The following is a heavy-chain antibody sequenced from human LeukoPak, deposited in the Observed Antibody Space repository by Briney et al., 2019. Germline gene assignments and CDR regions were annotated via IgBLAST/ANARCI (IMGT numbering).Heavy chain of an antibody. J-gene: IGHJ4*02. D-gene: IGHD4-17*01. CDR1: GFSVSSNY. Sequence: KTGGSLRLSCAASGFSVSSNYMSWVRQAPGKGLEWVSVIYSGGYTNYADSVKGRFTISRDNPKNTLYLQMNSLRVEDTAVYYCARDDPYGDWGQGTLVTVSS. CDR2: IYSGGYT. V-gene: IGHV3-53*01. CDR3: ARDDPYGD.